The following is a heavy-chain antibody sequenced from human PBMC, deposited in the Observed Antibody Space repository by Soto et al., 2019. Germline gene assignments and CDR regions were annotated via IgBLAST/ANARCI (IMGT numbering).Heavy chain of an antibody. Sequence: QVQLQESGPGLVKPSQTLSLTCTVSGGSINSVDHYWSWIRQPPGKGLELLGYIYFSGTTYYNPSLKSRVTISLDTSKNQFSLKLTSVTAADTAVYYCARDRTPYGATPPYYYYGLDVWGQGTTVTVSS. CDR1: GGSINSVDHY. CDR3: ARDRTPYGATPPYYYYGLDV. J-gene: IGHJ6*02. D-gene: IGHD4-17*01. CDR2: IYFSGTT. V-gene: IGHV4-30-4*01.